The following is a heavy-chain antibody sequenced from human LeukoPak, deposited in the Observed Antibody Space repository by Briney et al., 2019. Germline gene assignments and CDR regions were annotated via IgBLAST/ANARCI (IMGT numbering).Heavy chain of an antibody. D-gene: IGHD6-19*01. CDR3: ARSMQWLVRGSYFDY. V-gene: IGHV1-2*06. Sequence: ASVKVSCKASGYTFTGYYMHWVRQAPGQGLEWMGRINPNSGGTNYAQKFQGRVTMTRDTSISTAYMELSRLRSDDTAVYYFARSMQWLVRGSYFDYWGQGTLVTISS. CDR2: INPNSGGT. J-gene: IGHJ4*02. CDR1: GYTFTGYY.